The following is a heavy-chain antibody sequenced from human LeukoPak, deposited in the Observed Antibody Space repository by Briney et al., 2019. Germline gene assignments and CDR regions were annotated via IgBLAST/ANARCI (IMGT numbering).Heavy chain of an antibody. J-gene: IGHJ5*02. CDR3: ARVRASQDYYDSSGYPQPLWFDP. D-gene: IGHD3-22*01. V-gene: IGHV3-66*01. CDR1: EFTVSSNY. CDR2: IYANGYT. Sequence: GGSLRLSCAASEFTVSSNYRTWVRQAPGRGLEWVSLIYANGYTTYADSVKGRFSISRDNSKNTLFLQMNSLRAEDTAVYYCARVRASQDYYDSSGYPQPLWFDPWGQGTLVTVSS.